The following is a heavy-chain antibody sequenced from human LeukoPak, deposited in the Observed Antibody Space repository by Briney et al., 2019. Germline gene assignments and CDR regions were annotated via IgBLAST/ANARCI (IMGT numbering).Heavy chain of an antibody. CDR2: ISGSGGST. J-gene: IGHJ4*02. V-gene: IGHV3-23*01. CDR3: AKDSAYYESWRGYYY. Sequence: QPGGSLRLSCAASGFTFRNYAMSWVRQAPGKGLEWVSDISGSGGSTYYADSAKGRFTISRDNSKNTLYLQMNSLRVEDTAVYYCAKDSAYYESWRGYYYWGQGTPVTVSS. D-gene: IGHD3-3*01. CDR1: GFTFRNYA.